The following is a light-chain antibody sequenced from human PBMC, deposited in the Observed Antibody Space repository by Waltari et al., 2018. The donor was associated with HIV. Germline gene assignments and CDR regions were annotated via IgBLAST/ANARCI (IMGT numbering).Light chain of an antibody. CDR2: SNN. V-gene: IGLV1-44*01. CDR1: RSNIASNT. Sequence: QSVLTQPPSASGTPGQRVTISCSGSRSNIASNTVNWYQQLPGTAPKLLIYSNNRRPSGGPDRFSGSKAGTSASLAISGLQSEDEADYYCAAWDDNLNGWVFGGGTKLTVL. CDR3: AAWDDNLNGWV. J-gene: IGLJ3*02.